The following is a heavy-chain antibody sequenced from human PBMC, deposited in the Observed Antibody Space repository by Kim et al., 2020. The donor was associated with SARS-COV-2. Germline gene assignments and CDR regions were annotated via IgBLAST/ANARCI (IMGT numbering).Heavy chain of an antibody. CDR3: ATIFTYYYGSGRDTPQAVKYYYYYGMDV. Sequence: GGSLRLSCAASGFTFSSYSMNWVRQAPGKGLEWVSSISSSSSYIYYADSVKGRFTISRDNAKNSLYLQMNSLRAEDTAVYYCATIFTYYYGSGRDTPQAVKYYYYYGMDVWGQGTTVTVSS. V-gene: IGHV3-21*01. D-gene: IGHD3-10*01. J-gene: IGHJ6*02. CDR1: GFTFSSYS. CDR2: ISSSSSYI.